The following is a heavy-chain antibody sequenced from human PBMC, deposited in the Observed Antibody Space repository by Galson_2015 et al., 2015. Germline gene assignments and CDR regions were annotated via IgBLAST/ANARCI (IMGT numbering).Heavy chain of an antibody. CDR3: ARARRTIFGVGPYYYYMDV. V-gene: IGHV1-69*04. D-gene: IGHD3-3*01. CDR2: IIPILGIA. Sequence: SVKVSCKASGGTFSSYAISWVRQAPGQGLEWMGRIIPILGIANYAQKFQGRVTITADKSTSTAYMELSSLRSEDTAVYYCARARRTIFGVGPYYYYMDVWGKGTTVTVSS. CDR1: GGTFSSYA. J-gene: IGHJ6*03.